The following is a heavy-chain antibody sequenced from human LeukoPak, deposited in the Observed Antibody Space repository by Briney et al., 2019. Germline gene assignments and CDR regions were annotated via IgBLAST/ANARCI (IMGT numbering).Heavy chain of an antibody. CDR1: GASITRSTYY. J-gene: IGHJ4*02. CDR2: IYYSGST. V-gene: IGHV4-39*01. CDR3: ARQDFGSGILPGY. Sequence: SETLSLTCTVSGASITRSTYYWGWIRQPPGKGLEWIGCIYYSGSTYYNPSLKSRVTLSIDTSKSQFSLRLSSVTAADTAVYYCARQDFGSGILPGYWGQGTLVTVSS. D-gene: IGHD3-10*01.